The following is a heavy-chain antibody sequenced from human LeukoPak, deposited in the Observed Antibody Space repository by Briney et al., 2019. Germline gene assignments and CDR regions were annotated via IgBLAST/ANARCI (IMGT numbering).Heavy chain of an antibody. CDR3: GGRIAVAGIDY. J-gene: IGHJ4*02. V-gene: IGHV4-34*01. CDR2: INHSGST. CDR1: GGSFSGYY. Sequence: SETLSLTCAVYGGSFSGYYWSWVRQPPGKGLEWIGEINHSGSTNYNPSLKSRVTISVDTSKNQFSLKLSSVTAADTAVYYCGGRIAVAGIDYWGQGTLVTVSS. D-gene: IGHD6-19*01.